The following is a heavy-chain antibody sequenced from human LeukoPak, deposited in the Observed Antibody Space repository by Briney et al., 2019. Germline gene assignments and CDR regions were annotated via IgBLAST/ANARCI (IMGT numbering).Heavy chain of an antibody. D-gene: IGHD6-19*01. V-gene: IGHV3-21*01. J-gene: IGHJ4*02. CDR1: GFTVSSNY. Sequence: GGSLRLSCAASGFTVSSNYMSWVRQAPGKGLEWVSSISSSSSYIYYADSVKGRFTISRDNAKNSLYLQMNSLRAEDTAVYYCARHHSSGWYYDDYWGQGTLVTVSS. CDR3: ARHHSSGWYYDDY. CDR2: ISSSSSYI.